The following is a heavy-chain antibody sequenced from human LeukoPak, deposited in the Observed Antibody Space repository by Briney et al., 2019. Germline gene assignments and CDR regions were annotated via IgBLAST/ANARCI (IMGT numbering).Heavy chain of an antibody. CDR3: AKSFPAAGTFGDY. V-gene: IGHV3-15*01. Sequence: GGSLRLSCAASGFTFSNAWMSWVRQAPGKGLEWVGRIKSKTDGGTTDYAAPVKGRFTISRDDSKNTLYLQMNSLRAEDTAVYYCAKSFPAAGTFGDYWGQGTLVTVSS. J-gene: IGHJ4*02. D-gene: IGHD6-13*01. CDR1: GFTFSNAW. CDR2: IKSKTDGGTT.